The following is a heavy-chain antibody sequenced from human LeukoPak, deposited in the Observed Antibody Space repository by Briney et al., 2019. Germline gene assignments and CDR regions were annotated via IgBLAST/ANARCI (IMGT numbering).Heavy chain of an antibody. D-gene: IGHD6-13*01. CDR2: IYYSGST. CDR1: GGSISSYY. J-gene: IGHJ4*02. CDR3: ARGRIAATVDYFDY. V-gene: IGHV4-59*08. Sequence: PSETLSLTCTVSGGSISSYYWSWIRQPPGKGLEWIGNIYYSGSTNYNTSLKSRVTISIDTSKNQFSLQLSSVTAADTAVYYCARGRIAATVDYFDYWGQGTLVTVSS.